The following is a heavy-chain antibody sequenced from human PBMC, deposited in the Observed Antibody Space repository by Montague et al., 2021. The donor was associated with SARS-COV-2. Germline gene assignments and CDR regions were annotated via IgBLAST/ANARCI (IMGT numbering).Heavy chain of an antibody. CDR2: IYYSGKT. V-gene: IGHV4-39*01. D-gene: IGHD1-20*01. CDR3: AVGLNCFLDY. CDR1: GGSISSSRYY. J-gene: IGHJ4*01. Sequence: SETLSLTCNVSGGSISSSRYYWGWIRQPPGKALEWIGSIYYSGKTYYNPSLERRVTLSIDTSKNQFSLRLTSVTASDTAVYYCAVGLNCFLDYLCLGFRVSVSS.